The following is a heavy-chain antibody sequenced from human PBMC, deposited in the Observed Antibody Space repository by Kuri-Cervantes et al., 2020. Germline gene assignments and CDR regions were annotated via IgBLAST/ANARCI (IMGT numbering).Heavy chain of an antibody. CDR2: IYYSGST. D-gene: IGHD5-18*01. CDR3: TRAALGYSFGYPFPFYMDV. J-gene: IGHJ6*03. Sequence: SETLSLTCTVSGGSISSYYWSWIRQPPGKGLEWIGYIYYSGSTNYNPSLKSRVTISVDTSKNQFSLKLSSVTAADTAVYYCTRAALGYSFGYPFPFYMDVWGKGTTVTVSS. CDR1: GGSISSYY. V-gene: IGHV4-59*01.